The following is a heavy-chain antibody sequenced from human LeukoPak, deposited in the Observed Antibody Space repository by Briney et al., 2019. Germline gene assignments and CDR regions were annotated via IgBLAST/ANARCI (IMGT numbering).Heavy chain of an antibody. CDR2: INHSGST. D-gene: IGHD4-17*01. CDR3: ARGATDDYGDYGTYYYYMDV. V-gene: IGHV4-34*01. J-gene: IGHJ6*03. CDR1: GGSSSGYY. Sequence: SETLSLTCAVYGGSSSGYYWSWIRQPPGKGLEWIGEINHSGSTNYNPSLKSRVTISVDTSKNQFSLKLSSVTAADTAVYYCARGATDDYGDYGTYYYYMDVWGKGTTVTVSS.